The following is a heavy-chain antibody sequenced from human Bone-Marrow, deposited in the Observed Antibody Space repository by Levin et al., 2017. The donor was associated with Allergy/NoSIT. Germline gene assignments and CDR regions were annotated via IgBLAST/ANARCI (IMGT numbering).Heavy chain of an antibody. D-gene: IGHD3-16*01. CDR1: GFSFSSYR. Sequence: TGGSLRLSCAGSGFSFSSYRMNWVRQAPGKGLEWISYIDPGATDIHYADSVRGRFTISRDNAENSLYLHMNTLIGADTAAYYGARGRLVGHDLDLWGQGTLVTVSS. V-gene: IGHV3-48*01. CDR2: IDPGATDI. CDR3: ARGRLVGHDLDL. J-gene: IGHJ5*02.